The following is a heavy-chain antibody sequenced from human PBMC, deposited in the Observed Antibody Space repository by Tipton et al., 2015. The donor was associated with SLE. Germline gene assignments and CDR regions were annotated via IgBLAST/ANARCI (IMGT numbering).Heavy chain of an antibody. CDR3: ARTNGGGATFFDY. Sequence: TLSLTCAVYGGSFSGYYWSWIRQPAGKGLEWIGRVHSSGTTLYNPSLNSRVTVSVDTSKNQFSLKLTSVIAADTAVYYCARTNGGGATFFDYWGQGVLVTVSS. CDR1: GGSFSGYY. D-gene: IGHD3-16*01. J-gene: IGHJ4*02. CDR2: VHSSGTT. V-gene: IGHV4-59*10.